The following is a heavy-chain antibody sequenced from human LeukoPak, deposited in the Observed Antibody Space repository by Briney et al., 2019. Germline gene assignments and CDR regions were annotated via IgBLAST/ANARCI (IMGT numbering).Heavy chain of an antibody. CDR2: ISSSGSISSTI. V-gene: IGHV3-11*04. J-gene: IGHJ6*02. Sequence: GGSLRLSCTASGFTFSDYYMSWFRQAPGKGLEWVSYISSSGSISSTIYYVDAVKGRFTISRDNAKNSLYLQMNSLRAEDTAVYYCAREGVAAVYYYYYYGMDVWGQGTTVTVSS. CDR3: AREGVAAVYYYYYYGMDV. CDR1: GFTFSDYY. D-gene: IGHD2-15*01.